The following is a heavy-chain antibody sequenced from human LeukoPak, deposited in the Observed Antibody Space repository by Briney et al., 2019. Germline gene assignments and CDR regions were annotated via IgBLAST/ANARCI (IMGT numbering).Heavy chain of an antibody. J-gene: IGHJ5*02. CDR2: IKQDGSEK. D-gene: IGHD3-3*01. Sequence: GGSLRLSCAASGFTFSSYWMSWVRQAPGKGLEWVANIKQDGSEKYHVDSVKGRFTISRDNAKNSLYLQMNSLRAEDTAVYYCARLSTYYDFWSGYTGGGNWFDPWGQGTLVTVSS. CDR3: ARLSTYYDFWSGYTGGGNWFDP. CDR1: GFTFSSYW. V-gene: IGHV3-7*01.